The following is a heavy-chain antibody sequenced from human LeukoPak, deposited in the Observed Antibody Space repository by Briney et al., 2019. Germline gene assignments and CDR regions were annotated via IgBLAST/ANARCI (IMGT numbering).Heavy chain of an antibody. CDR2: INPSGGST. V-gene: IGHV1-46*01. D-gene: IGHD6-13*01. CDR1: GYTFTSYY. CDR3: ARLAAPGTSSDY. Sequence: ASVKVSCKASGYTFTSYYMHWVRQAPGQGLEWMGIINPSGGSTSYAQKFQGRVTMTTDTSTSTVYMQLSSLRSEDTAVYYCARLAAPGTSSDYWGQGTLVTVSS. J-gene: IGHJ4*02.